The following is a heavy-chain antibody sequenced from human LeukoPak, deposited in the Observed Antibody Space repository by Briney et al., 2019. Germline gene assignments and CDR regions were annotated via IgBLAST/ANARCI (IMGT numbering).Heavy chain of an antibody. V-gene: IGHV3-30*04. CDR2: ISYDGSDK. D-gene: IGHD2-15*01. J-gene: IGHJ4*02. CDR1: GFTFSSYA. Sequence: GGSLRLSCAASGFTFSSYAMRWVRQAPGKGLEWVAVISYDGSDKYYADSVKGRFTISRDNSKNMLYLQMNSLRAEDTAVFYCGRVATNDDCSGAICYQDYWGQGTLVTVSS. CDR3: GRVATNDDCSGAICYQDY.